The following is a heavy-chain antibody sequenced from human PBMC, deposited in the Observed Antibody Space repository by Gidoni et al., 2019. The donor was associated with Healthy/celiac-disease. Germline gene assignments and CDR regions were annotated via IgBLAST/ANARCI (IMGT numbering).Heavy chain of an antibody. Sequence: QVQPVQSGAEVKKPGASVKVPCKASGYNFTSYSLSWVRQAAGQGLDWRGSINPYNDNTNYAQELQGRVTMTTDTSTSTAYMELRSLRSDDTAVYYCARIRAVAGTVLYYYYGMDVWGQGTTVTVSS. CDR3: ARIRAVAGTVLYYYYGMDV. CDR1: GYNFTSYS. V-gene: IGHV1-18*01. D-gene: IGHD6-19*01. CDR2: INPYNDNT. J-gene: IGHJ6*02.